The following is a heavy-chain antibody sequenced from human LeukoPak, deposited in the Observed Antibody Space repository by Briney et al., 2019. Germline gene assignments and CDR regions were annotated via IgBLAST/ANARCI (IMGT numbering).Heavy chain of an antibody. CDR1: GYTFTNYD. V-gene: IGHV1-8*01. Sequence: GASVKVSCKASGYTFTNYDINWVRQAPGQGLEWMGWMNPNSGNTGYAQEFQGRVTISRNTSISTAYMELSSLRSEDTAVYYCARGPVPGYWGQGTLVTVSS. CDR2: MNPNSGNT. J-gene: IGHJ4*02. CDR3: ARGPVPGY.